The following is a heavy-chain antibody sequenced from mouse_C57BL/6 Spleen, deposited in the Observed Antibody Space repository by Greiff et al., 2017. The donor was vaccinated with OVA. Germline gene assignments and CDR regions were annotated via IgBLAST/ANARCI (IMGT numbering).Heavy chain of an antibody. CDR2: IHPNSGST. Sequence: VQLQQPGAELVKPGASVKLSCKASGYTFTSYWMHWVKQRPGQGLEWIGMIHPNSGSTNYNEKFKSKATLTVDKSSSTAYMQLSSLTSEDSAVYYCASPIYYYGTSPYAMDYWGQGTSVTVSS. D-gene: IGHD1-1*01. V-gene: IGHV1-64*01. CDR3: ASPIYYYGTSPYAMDY. CDR1: GYTFTSYW. J-gene: IGHJ4*01.